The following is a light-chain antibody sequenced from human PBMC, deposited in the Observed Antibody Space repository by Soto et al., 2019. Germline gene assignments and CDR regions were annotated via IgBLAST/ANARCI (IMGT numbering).Light chain of an antibody. CDR3: CSYAGTSGAHWV. Sequence: QSALTQPASVSGSPGQSITISCTGPNSDVGSYNLVSWYQHHPGKAPKLMIYEGSRRPSGVSNRFSGSKSGNTASLTISGLQAEDEADYFCCSYAGTSGAHWVFGGGTQLTVL. CDR2: EGS. J-gene: IGLJ3*02. CDR1: NSDVGSYNL. V-gene: IGLV2-23*01.